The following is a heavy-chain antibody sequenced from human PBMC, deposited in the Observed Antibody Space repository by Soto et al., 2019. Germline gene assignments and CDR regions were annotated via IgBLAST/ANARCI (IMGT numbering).Heavy chain of an antibody. CDR3: TRGADGFDY. CDR2: IATTGDT. V-gene: IGHV3-13*01. J-gene: IGHJ4*02. D-gene: IGHD3-16*01. CDR1: GFTFSSYD. Sequence: HPGGSLRLSCAASGFTFSSYDFHWVRQATGKGLEWVSGIATTGDTYYAGSVKGRFIMSRENAKNSLYLQMNSLRAGDTAVYYCTRGADGFDYWGQGT.